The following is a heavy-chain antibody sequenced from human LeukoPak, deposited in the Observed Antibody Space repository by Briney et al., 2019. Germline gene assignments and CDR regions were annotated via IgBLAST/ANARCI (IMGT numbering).Heavy chain of an antibody. Sequence: PGGSLRLSCAASGFTFSSYSMNWVRQAPGKGLEWLSYIVGSSTIIYYADSVKGRFTISRDNAQNSLYLQMNSLRAEDTAIYYCATSRDSSGYFFVNYFDNWGQGTLVTVSP. J-gene: IGHJ4*02. CDR2: IVGSSTII. CDR3: ATSRDSSGYFFVNYFDN. D-gene: IGHD3-22*01. V-gene: IGHV3-48*01. CDR1: GFTFSSYS.